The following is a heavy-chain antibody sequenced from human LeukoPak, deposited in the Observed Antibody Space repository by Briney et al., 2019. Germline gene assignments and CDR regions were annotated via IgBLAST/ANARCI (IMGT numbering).Heavy chain of an antibody. J-gene: IGHJ5*02. D-gene: IGHD3-3*01. CDR2: IYYSGST. Sequence: SETLSLTCTVSGGSISSGGSYWSWIRQHPGKGLEWIGYIYYSGSTYYNPSLKSRVTISVDTSKNQFSLKLSSVTAADTAVYYCAREGNYDFWNWFDPWGQGTLVTVSS. CDR1: GGSISSGGSY. CDR3: AREGNYDFWNWFDP. V-gene: IGHV4-31*03.